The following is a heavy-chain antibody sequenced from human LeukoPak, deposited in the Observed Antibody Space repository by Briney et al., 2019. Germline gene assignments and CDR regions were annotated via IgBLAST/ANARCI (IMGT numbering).Heavy chain of an antibody. CDR3: AKDASYSSSWYYFDY. CDR2: ISWDGGST. CDR1: GFTFDDYA. D-gene: IGHD6-13*01. J-gene: IGHJ4*02. V-gene: IGHV3-43D*03. Sequence: GSLRLSCAASGFTFDDYAMHWVRQAPGKGLEWVSLISWDGGSTYYVDSVKGRFTTSRDNSKNSLYLQMNSLRAEDTALYYCAKDASYSSSWYYFDYWGQGTLVTVSS.